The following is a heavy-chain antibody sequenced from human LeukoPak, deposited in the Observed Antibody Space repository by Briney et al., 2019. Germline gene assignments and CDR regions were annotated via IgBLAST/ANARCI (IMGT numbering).Heavy chain of an antibody. CDR2: IGTAGDT. CDR3: ARGGPYEPPDY. CDR1: TLSPSSFA. Sequence: GSLSPARAVATLSPSSFAMHWDRPATENGLEWVSSIGTAGDTYYPGSVKGRFTISRANAKNSLYLQMDSLRAGDTAVYYCARGGPYEPPDYWGQGTLVTVSS. D-gene: IGHD3-3*01. V-gene: IGHV3-13*01. J-gene: IGHJ4*02.